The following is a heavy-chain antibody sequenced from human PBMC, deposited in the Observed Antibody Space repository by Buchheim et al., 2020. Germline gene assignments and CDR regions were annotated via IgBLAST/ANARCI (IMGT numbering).Heavy chain of an antibody. CDR2: ISGSGGST. D-gene: IGHD3-3*01. J-gene: IGHJ6*02. V-gene: IGHV3-23*01. Sequence: EVQLLESGGGLVQPGGSLRLSCAASGFTFSSYAMSWVRQAPGKGLEWVSAISGSGGSTYYADSVKGRFTISRDNSKKTLYLQMNSLRAEDTAVYYCAKSTSYYDFWSGYKKNYYYYGMDVWGQGTT. CDR3: AKSTSYYDFWSGYKKNYYYYGMDV. CDR1: GFTFSSYA.